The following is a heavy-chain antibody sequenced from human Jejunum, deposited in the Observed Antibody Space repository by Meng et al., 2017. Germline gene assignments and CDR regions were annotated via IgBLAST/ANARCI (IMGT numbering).Heavy chain of an antibody. D-gene: IGHD6-19*01. V-gene: IGHV3-30*18. CDR2: ILYDGSKT. CDR3: AKDGQWPDRLDY. J-gene: IGHJ4*02. Sequence: QVQLVESGGGVVQPGGSLRLSCAASGFTFSSYYMHWVRQAPGKGLEWVAVILYDGSKTYYADAAKGRFTISRDNSKNTLYLQMNSLRPEDTAVYYCAKDGQWPDRLDYWGLGTLVTVSS. CDR1: GFTFSSYY.